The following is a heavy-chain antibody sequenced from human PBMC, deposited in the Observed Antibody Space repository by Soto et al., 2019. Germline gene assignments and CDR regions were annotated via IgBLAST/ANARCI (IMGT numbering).Heavy chain of an antibody. J-gene: IGHJ6*02. D-gene: IGHD4-17*01. CDR1: GFTFSDYY. CDR3: ARDDFPDYGDPFYYYYGMDV. CDR2: ISSSGSTI. Sequence: QVQLVESGGGLVKPGGSLRLSCAASGFTFSDYYMSWIRQAPGKGLEWVSYISSSGSTIYYADSVKGRFTISRDNAKNSRYLQMNSLRAEDTAVYYCARDDFPDYGDPFYYYYGMDVWGQGTTVTVSS. V-gene: IGHV3-11*01.